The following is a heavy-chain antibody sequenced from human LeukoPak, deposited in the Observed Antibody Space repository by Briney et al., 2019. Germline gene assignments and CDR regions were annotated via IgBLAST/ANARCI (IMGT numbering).Heavy chain of an antibody. CDR2: IYTSGST. D-gene: IGHD6-13*01. Sequence: SQTLSLTCTVSGGSISSGSYYWSWIRQPAGKGLEWIGRIYTSGSTNYNPSLKSRVTISVDTSKNQFSLELSSVTAADTAVYYCAREISAAGHFDYWGQGTLVTVSS. CDR3: AREISAAGHFDY. CDR1: GGSISSGSYY. J-gene: IGHJ4*02. V-gene: IGHV4-61*02.